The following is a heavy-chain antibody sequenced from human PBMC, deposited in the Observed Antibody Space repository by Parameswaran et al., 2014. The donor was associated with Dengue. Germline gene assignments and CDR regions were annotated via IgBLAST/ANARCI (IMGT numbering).Heavy chain of an antibody. Sequence: WVRQAPGQGLEWMGGIIPIFRTAIYAQKIQGRVTITADESTSTSYMELSSLRSEDTAVYYCARDRRDYYESSGPSLHAFDIWGQGTMVTVSS. J-gene: IGHJ3*02. CDR3: ARDRRDYYESSGPSLHAFDI. V-gene: IGHV1-69*01. D-gene: IGHD3-22*01. CDR2: IIPIFRTA.